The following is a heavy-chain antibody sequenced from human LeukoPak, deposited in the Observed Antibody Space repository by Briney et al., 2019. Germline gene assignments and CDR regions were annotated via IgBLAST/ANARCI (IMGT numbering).Heavy chain of an antibody. V-gene: IGHV3-15*01. J-gene: IGHJ6*03. CDR1: GFTFSNAW. Sequence: GGSLRLSCAASGFTFSNAWMSWVRQAPGKGLEWVGRIKSKTDGGTTDYAAPVKGRFTISRDDSKNTLYLQMNSLKTEDTAVYYCTTARYDFWSGYYLNYYYYYMDVWGQGTTVTVSS. CDR3: TTARYDFWSGYYLNYYYYYMDV. CDR2: IKSKTDGGTT. D-gene: IGHD3-3*01.